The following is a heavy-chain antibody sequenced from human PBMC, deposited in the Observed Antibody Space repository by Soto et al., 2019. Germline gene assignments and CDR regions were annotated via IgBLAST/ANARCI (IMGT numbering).Heavy chain of an antibody. CDR1: GFSFSAYW. Sequence: PGGSLRLSCAASGFSFSAYWMTWVRQAPGKGLEWVANINEDASRKNYVDSVKGRFTISRDNAKNSLYLQMNSLRDEDTAVYYCTRDYGQPEWTRGVSWGQGT. J-gene: IGHJ4*02. CDR2: INEDASRK. D-gene: IGHD3-10*01. V-gene: IGHV3-7*01. CDR3: TRDYGQPEWTRGVS.